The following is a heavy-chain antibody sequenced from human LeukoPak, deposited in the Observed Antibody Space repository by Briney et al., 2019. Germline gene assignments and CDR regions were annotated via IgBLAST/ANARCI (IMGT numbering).Heavy chain of an antibody. CDR2: ISISSSTI. Sequence: PGGSLRLSCAASGFTFSSYSMNWVRQAPGKGLQWVSYISISSSTIYYADSVKGRFTISRDNAKNSLYLQMNSLRDEDTAVYYCARAYVSGRGAFDIWGQGTMVAVSS. CDR3: ARAYVSGRGAFDI. D-gene: IGHD3-10*01. J-gene: IGHJ3*02. V-gene: IGHV3-48*02. CDR1: GFTFSSYS.